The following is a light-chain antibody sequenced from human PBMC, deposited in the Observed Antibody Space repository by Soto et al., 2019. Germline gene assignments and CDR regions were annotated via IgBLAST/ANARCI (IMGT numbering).Light chain of an antibody. Sequence: DIQMTQSPSTLSASVGDRVTITCRTSQGIRSALGWYQQKPGKVPKLLIYAASTLQSGVPSRFNGSRSETEFTLTIRNLQPDDFATYYCQQYNSFPWTFGLGTKVDI. J-gene: IGKJ1*01. CDR2: AAS. V-gene: IGKV1-17*02. CDR1: QGIRSA. CDR3: QQYNSFPWT.